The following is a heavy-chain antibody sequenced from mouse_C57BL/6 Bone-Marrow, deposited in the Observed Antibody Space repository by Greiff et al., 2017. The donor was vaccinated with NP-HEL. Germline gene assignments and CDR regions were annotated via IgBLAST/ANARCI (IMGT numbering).Heavy chain of an antibody. J-gene: IGHJ4*01. V-gene: IGHV2-9*01. CDR1: GFSLTSYG. CDR2: IWGGGST. CDR3: AKHSTTVVAKDAMDY. D-gene: IGHD1-1*01. Sequence: VKVVESGPGLVAPSQSLSITCTVSGFSLTSYGVDWVRQPPGKGLEWLGVIWGGGSTNYNSALMSRLSISKDNSKSQVFLKMNSLQTDDTAMYYCAKHSTTVVAKDAMDYWGQGTSVTVSS.